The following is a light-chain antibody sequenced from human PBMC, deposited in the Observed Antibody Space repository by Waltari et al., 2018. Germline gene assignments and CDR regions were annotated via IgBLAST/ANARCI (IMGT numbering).Light chain of an antibody. Sequence: SYVLTQPPSVSVAPGQTARITCGGDRLGSKSVHWYQQQPGQAPVLVVFDESDRPSGISERFSGSSSGPTATLTISRVEAGDEADYYCQVWESSVVFGGGTKLTVL. CDR3: QVWESSVV. V-gene: IGLV3-21*02. CDR2: DES. CDR1: RLGSKS. J-gene: IGLJ2*01.